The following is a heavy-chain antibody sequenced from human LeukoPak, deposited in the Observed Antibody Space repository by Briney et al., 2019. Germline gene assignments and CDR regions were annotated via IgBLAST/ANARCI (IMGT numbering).Heavy chain of an antibody. CDR3: ATLLSPYCSGGSCHPQTDY. V-gene: IGHV1-18*01. CDR1: GYTFTSYG. J-gene: IGHJ4*02. Sequence: GASVKVSCKASGYTFTSYGISWVRQAPGQGLEWMGWISAYNGNTNYAQKLQGRVTMTTDTSTSTAYMELRSLRSDDTAVYYCATLLSPYCSGGSCHPQTDYWGQGTLVTVSS. D-gene: IGHD2-15*01. CDR2: ISAYNGNT.